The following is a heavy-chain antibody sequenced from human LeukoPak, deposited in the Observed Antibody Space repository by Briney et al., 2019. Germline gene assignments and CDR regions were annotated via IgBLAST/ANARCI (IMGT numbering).Heavy chain of an antibody. Sequence: SETLSLTCTISGDSITTSRSYWGWIRQPPGKGLEWIGTIYYSGSTYYNPSLKSRLTISVDTPKTQFSLGLSSVTAADTAVYFCARTSPSYYDTIGFYLDAFDIWGQGTTVTVSS. CDR1: GDSITTSRSY. D-gene: IGHD3-22*01. V-gene: IGHV4-39*01. CDR2: IYYSGST. J-gene: IGHJ3*02. CDR3: ARTSPSYYDTIGFYLDAFDI.